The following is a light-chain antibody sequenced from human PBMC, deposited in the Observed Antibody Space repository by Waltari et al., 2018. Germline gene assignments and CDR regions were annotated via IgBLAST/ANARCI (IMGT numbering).Light chain of an antibody. J-gene: IGKJ1*01. V-gene: IGKV3-15*01. CDR2: YTS. CDR1: QSVSSN. CDR3: QQYNNWPRT. Sequence: EIVMTQSPATLSVSPGERVTLSCRASQSVSSNLAWYPQIPGQAPRLLIYYTSTRASGIPARFSGSGSGTEFTLTISSMQSEDFAVYYCQQYNNWPRTFGQGTKVEIK.